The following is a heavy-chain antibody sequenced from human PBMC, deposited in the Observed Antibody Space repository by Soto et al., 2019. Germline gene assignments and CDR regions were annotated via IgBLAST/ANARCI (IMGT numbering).Heavy chain of an antibody. CDR2: IYYSGST. V-gene: IGHV4-31*03. CDR1: GGSISSGGYY. Sequence: SETLSLTCTVSGGSISSGGYYWSWIRQHPGKGLEWIGYIYYSGSTYYNPSLKSRVTISVDTSKNQFSLKLSSLRSEDTAVYYCARVNTMVRGAPYYYGMDVWGQGTTVTVSS. CDR3: ARVNTMVRGAPYYYGMDV. D-gene: IGHD3-10*01. J-gene: IGHJ6*02.